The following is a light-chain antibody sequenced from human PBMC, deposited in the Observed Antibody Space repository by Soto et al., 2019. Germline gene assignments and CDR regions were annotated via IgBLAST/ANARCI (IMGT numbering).Light chain of an antibody. CDR3: QQYGPSPT. V-gene: IGKV3-20*01. J-gene: IGKJ3*01. CDR2: GAF. CDR1: PNIITDY. Sequence: EIVVTQSPGALSLSPRERATLSCKARPNIITDYLAWYQQKPGQAPRLLIFGAFRRATGVPDRFSGSGSGTDFTLTITRLEPDDSALYYCQQYGPSPTFGPGTKVEIK.